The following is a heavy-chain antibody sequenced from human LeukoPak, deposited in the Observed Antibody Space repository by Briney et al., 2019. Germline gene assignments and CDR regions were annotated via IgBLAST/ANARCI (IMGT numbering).Heavy chain of an antibody. CDR2: ISSSGDIT. Sequence: GGSLRLSCAASGFTFTSYALTWVRQAPGKGLEWVSTISSSGDITFYADSVKGRFTISRDNSKNTLYLQMNSLRAEDTAVYYCARDPGSIAAGNFDYWGQGTLVTVSS. V-gene: IGHV3-23*01. J-gene: IGHJ4*02. CDR1: GFTFTSYA. CDR3: ARDPGSIAAGNFDY. D-gene: IGHD6-13*01.